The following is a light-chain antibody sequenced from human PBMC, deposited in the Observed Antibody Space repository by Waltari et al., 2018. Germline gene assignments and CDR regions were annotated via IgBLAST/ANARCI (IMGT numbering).Light chain of an antibody. Sequence: QVVLTQSPSASASLGASVKLTCTLSSGHTNYAIAWHQQQPEKGPRFLMILNSDGTHKKGDGIPDRFSGSSSGAERYITITSLRSEDEADYYCQAWGTGTKRMFGGGTKLTVL. CDR2: LNSDGTH. J-gene: IGLJ3*02. CDR1: SGHTNYA. CDR3: QAWGTGTKRM. V-gene: IGLV4-69*01.